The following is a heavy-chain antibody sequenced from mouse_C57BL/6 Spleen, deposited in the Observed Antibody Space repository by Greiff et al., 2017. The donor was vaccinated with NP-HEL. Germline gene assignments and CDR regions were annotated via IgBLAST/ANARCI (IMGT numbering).Heavy chain of an antibody. Sequence: VQLQQSGAELVMPGASVKLSCKASGYTFSSYWMHWVKQRPGQGLEWIGEIDPSDSYTNYNQKFKGKSTLTVDKSSSTAYMQLSSLTSEDSAVYYCARLRGSRWYFDVWGTGTTVTVSS. CDR2: IDPSDSYT. CDR1: GYTFSSYW. CDR3: ARLRGSRWYFDV. V-gene: IGHV1-69*01. D-gene: IGHD1-1*02. J-gene: IGHJ1*03.